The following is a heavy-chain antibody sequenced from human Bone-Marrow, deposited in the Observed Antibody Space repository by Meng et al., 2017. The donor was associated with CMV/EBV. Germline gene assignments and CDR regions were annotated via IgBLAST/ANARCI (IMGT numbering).Heavy chain of an antibody. CDR3: AYSPAGPKFDY. CDR2: IYYSGST. V-gene: IGHV4-59*01. Sequence: SETLSLTCTVSGGSISSYYWSWIRQPPGKGLEWIGYIYYSGSTNYNPSLKSRVTISVDTSKNQFSLKLSSVTAADTAVYYCAYSPAGPKFDYWGQGTRVTGSS. D-gene: IGHD1-14*01. CDR1: GGSISSYY. J-gene: IGHJ4*02.